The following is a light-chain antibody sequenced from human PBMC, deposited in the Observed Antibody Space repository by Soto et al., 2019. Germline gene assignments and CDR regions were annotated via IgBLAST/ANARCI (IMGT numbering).Light chain of an antibody. J-gene: IGLJ2*01. CDR3: SSYTSSSTSVV. Sequence: QSALTQPASVSGSPGQSITISCTGTSSDVGTYNYVSWYQQHPGKAPKLLIYDVSNRPSGVSDRFSGSKSGNTASLTISGVQAEDEADYYCSSYTSSSTSVVFGGGTKLTVL. V-gene: IGLV2-14*01. CDR2: DVS. CDR1: SSDVGTYNY.